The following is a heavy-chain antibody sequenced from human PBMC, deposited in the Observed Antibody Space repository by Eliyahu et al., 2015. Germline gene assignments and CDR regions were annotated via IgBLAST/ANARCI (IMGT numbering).Heavy chain of an antibody. Sequence: QVHLVQSGXXMRKPGSSVKVSCXASGGTFSRNAIXWVRQAPGQGLEWMGGIITXLGTANYAQKFQGRVTITADESTSTTYMDLSSLRSEDTAVYYCVVGDYWGQGTLVFVSS. CDR2: IITXLGTA. J-gene: IGHJ4*02. D-gene: IGHD3-10*01. V-gene: IGHV1-69*01. CDR1: GGTFSRNA. CDR3: VVGDY.